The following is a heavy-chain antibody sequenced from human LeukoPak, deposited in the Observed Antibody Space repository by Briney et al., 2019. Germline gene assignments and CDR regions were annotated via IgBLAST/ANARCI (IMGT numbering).Heavy chain of an antibody. CDR2: MFYGETT. CDR1: GDSIRSSVYY. D-gene: IGHD4/OR15-4a*01. Sequence: RPSETLSLTCIVSGDSIRSSVYYWGWIRQPPGKGLEWIGSMFYGETTSYSPSLQSRVTISLDTSKNQFSLRLNSVTAADTAVYYCARLERSRMDGAQYWGQRTLVTVSS. CDR3: ARLERSRMDGAQY. J-gene: IGHJ4*02. V-gene: IGHV4-39*01.